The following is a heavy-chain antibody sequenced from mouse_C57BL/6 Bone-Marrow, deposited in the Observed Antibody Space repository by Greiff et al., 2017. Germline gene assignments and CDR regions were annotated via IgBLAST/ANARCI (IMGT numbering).Heavy chain of an antibody. CDR2: INPSNGGT. J-gene: IGHJ1*03. V-gene: IGHV1-53*01. Sequence: VQLQQPGTELVKPGASVKLSCKASGYTFTSYWMHWVKQRPGQGLEWIGNINPSNGGTNYNEKFKSKATLTVDKSSSTAYMQLSSLTSEDSAVYYCAREDCGSSYWYFDVWGTGTTVTVSS. CDR1: GYTFTSYW. CDR3: AREDCGSSYWYFDV. D-gene: IGHD1-1*01.